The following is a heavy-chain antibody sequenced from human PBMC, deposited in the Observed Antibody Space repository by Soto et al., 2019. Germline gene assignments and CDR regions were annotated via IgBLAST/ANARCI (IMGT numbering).Heavy chain of an antibody. Sequence: TSVKVSCEACGDSFTSYAMHWVRQAPGQRLEWMGWINAGNGNTKYSQKFQGRVTITRDTSASTAYMELSSLRSEDTAVYYCARDQDYYYYYGMDVWGQGTTVTVS. J-gene: IGHJ6*02. CDR3: ARDQDYYYYYGMDV. CDR2: INAGNGNT. CDR1: GDSFTSYA. V-gene: IGHV1-3*01.